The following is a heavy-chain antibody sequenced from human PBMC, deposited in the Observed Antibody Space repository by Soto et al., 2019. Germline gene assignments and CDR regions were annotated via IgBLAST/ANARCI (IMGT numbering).Heavy chain of an antibody. CDR1: GDSINNGAYY. CDR3: ARVPDR. CDR2: IYYSGST. Sequence: SETLSLTCSVSGDSINNGAYYWNWIRQHPDKRLEWIGYIYYSGSTFYAPSLRSRVTMSVDTSKNQFSLKLSSVTAADTAVYYCARVPDRWGQGTLVTVSS. J-gene: IGHJ5*02. V-gene: IGHV4-30-4*02. D-gene: IGHD2-2*01.